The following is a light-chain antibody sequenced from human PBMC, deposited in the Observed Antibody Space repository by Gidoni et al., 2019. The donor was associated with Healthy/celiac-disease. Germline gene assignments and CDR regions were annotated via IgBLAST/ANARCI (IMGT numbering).Light chain of an antibody. V-gene: IGKV3-20*01. J-gene: IGKJ3*01. Sequence: ELVFTPSPGTLSLSPGESATLSCRASQSVSSSYLAWYQQKPGQAPRLLIYGASSRATGIPDRFSGSGSGTDFTLTISRLEPEDFAVYYCQQYGSSFTFGPGTKVDIK. CDR3: QQYGSSFT. CDR1: QSVSSSY. CDR2: GAS.